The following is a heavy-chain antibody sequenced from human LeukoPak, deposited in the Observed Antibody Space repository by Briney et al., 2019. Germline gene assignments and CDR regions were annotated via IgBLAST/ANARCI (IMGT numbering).Heavy chain of an antibody. CDR3: ARMTFGFGESPPDY. CDR2: IYYSGST. CDR1: GGSISSSSYY. D-gene: IGHD3-10*01. V-gene: IGHV4-39*01. J-gene: IGHJ4*02. Sequence: SETLSLTCTVPGGSISSSSYYWGWIRQPPGKGLEWIGSIYYSGSTYYNPSLKSRVTISVDTSKNQFSLKLSSVTAADTAVYYCARMTFGFGESPPDYWGQGTLVTVSS.